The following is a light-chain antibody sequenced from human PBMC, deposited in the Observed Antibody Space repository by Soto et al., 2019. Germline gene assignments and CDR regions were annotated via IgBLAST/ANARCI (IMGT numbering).Light chain of an antibody. CDR1: QSVSSTY. J-gene: IGKJ5*01. CDR3: HQYGSSPRT. CDR2: GPS. Sequence: EIVLTQSPGTLSLSPGERSTLSCMASQSVSSTYLAWYQHKPGQAPRLLIYGPSSRAAGITDRFSGSGSGTDFTLTISRLEPEDFAVYYCHQYGSSPRTVGQGTRLEIK. V-gene: IGKV3-20*01.